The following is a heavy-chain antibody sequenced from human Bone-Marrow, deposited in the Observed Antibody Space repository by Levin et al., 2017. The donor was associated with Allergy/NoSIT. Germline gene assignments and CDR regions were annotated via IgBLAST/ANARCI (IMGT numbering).Heavy chain of an antibody. CDR2: IKTDFDGGTI. V-gene: IGHV3-15*01. J-gene: IGHJ4*03. Sequence: GGSLRLSCAASGFTFSDAWMNWVRLAPGKGLEWVGRIKTDFDGGTIDYAVPVKGSFTISRDDAKNTVYLHMRSLKIQDTALYYSTTAAGARCDFGYWGPGTLVTVSS. CDR3: TTAAGARCDFGY. CDR1: GFTFSDAW. D-gene: IGHD2-21*01.